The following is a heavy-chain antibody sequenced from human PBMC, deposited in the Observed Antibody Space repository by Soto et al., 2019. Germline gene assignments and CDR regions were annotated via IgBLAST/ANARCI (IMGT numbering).Heavy chain of an antibody. D-gene: IGHD3-16*01. V-gene: IGHV1-2*02. CDR2: INPNSGGT. J-gene: IGHJ4*02. CDR3: ARAAEASANTGGDY. Sequence: ASVKVSCKASGYTFTGYYMHWVRQAPGQGLEWMGWINPNSGGTNYAQKFQGRVTMTRDTSISTAYMELSRLRSDDTAMYYCARAAEASANTGGDYWGQGTLVTVSS. CDR1: GYTFTGYY.